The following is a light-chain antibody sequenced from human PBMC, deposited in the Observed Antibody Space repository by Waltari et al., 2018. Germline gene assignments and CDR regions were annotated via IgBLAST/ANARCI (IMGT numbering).Light chain of an antibody. CDR1: QNVNNL. Sequence: DIQMTQSPSSLSASVGDRVPITCRTSQNVNNLLKWYQQKPGKAPNLLIYEASTLQSGVPSRFSGSGSGTEYTFTISSLQSEDVATYYCQHGYGTPFTFGQGTKVEIK. J-gene: IGKJ2*01. V-gene: IGKV1-39*01. CDR3: QHGYGTPFT. CDR2: EAS.